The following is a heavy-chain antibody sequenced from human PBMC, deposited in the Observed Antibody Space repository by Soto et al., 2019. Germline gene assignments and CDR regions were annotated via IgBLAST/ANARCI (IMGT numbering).Heavy chain of an antibody. V-gene: IGHV1-18*01. CDR2: ISAYNGNT. CDR1: GYTFTSYA. J-gene: IGHJ4*02. Sequence: VASVKVSGKPSGYTFTSYAMHWVRQAPGQRLEWMGWISAYNGNTKYAQKLHGRVTMTTDTSTSTAYMELRSLRSDDTAVYYCAREPHYFDYWGQGTLVPVSS. CDR3: AREPHYFDY.